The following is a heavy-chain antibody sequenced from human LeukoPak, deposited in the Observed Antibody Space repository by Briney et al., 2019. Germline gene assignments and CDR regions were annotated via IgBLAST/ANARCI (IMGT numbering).Heavy chain of an antibody. CDR1: GFTLSSYA. Sequence: GGSLRLSCAASGFTLSSYAMNWVRQAPGKGLEWVSVISGSGGSTYYADSVKGRFTISRDNSKNTLYLQMNSLRAEDTAVYYCAKKRWLQVRDWVTDYWGQGTLVTVSS. CDR2: ISGSGGST. D-gene: IGHD5-24*01. V-gene: IGHV3-23*01. J-gene: IGHJ4*02. CDR3: AKKRWLQVRDWVTDY.